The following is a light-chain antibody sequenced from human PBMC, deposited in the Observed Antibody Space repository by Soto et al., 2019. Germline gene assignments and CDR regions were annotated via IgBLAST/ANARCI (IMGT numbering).Light chain of an antibody. CDR3: QQYNNWPPYT. Sequence: VMTQSPATLSVSPGESATLSCRASQSVSSNLAWYQQKPGQAPRLLIYGASTRATGIPARFSGNGSGTEFTLTISSLQSEDFAVYYCQQYNNWPPYTFGQGTKLEIK. CDR1: QSVSSN. J-gene: IGKJ2*01. V-gene: IGKV3-15*01. CDR2: GAS.